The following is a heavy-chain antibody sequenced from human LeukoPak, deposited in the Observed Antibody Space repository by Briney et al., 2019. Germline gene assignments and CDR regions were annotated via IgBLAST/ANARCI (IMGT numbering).Heavy chain of an antibody. Sequence: SETLSLTCTVSGGSISSSSYYWGWIRQPPGKGLEWIGSIYYSGSTYYNPSLKSRVTISVDTSKNQFSLKLSSVTAADTAVYYCARNIVAKKDAFDIWGQGTMVTVSS. CDR2: IYYSGST. D-gene: IGHD5-12*01. CDR1: GGSISSSSYY. V-gene: IGHV4-39*01. CDR3: ARNIVAKKDAFDI. J-gene: IGHJ3*02.